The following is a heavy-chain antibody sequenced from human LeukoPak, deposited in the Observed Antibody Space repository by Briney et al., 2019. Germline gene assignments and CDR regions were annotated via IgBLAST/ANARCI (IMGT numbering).Heavy chain of an antibody. J-gene: IGHJ4*02. D-gene: IGHD3-3*01. CDR1: GGSISSSSYY. CDR2: IYYSGST. CDR3: AGYYDFWSGQVDY. Sequence: PSETLSLTCTVSGGSISSSSYYWGWIRQPPGKGLEWIGSIYYSGSTYYNPSLKSRVTISVDTSKNQFSLKLSSVTAADTAVYYCAGYYDFWSGQVDYWGQGTLVTVSS. V-gene: IGHV4-39*01.